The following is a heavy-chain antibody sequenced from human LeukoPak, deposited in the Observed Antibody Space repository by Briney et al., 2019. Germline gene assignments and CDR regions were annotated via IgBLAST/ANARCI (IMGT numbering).Heavy chain of an antibody. J-gene: IGHJ4*02. Sequence: ASVKVSCKASGYTFTSYGISWVRQAPGQGLEWMGWISAYNGNTNYAQKLQGRVTMTTDTSTSTAYMELRSLRPDDTAVYYCARVMLTRYYFDYWGQGTLVTVSS. CDR3: ARVMLTRYYFDY. CDR2: ISAYNGNT. D-gene: IGHD4/OR15-4a*01. CDR1: GYTFTSYG. V-gene: IGHV1-18*01.